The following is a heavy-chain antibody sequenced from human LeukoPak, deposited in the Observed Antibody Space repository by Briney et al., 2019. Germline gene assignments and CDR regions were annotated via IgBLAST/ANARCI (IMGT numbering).Heavy chain of an antibody. CDR1: GGSISSSSYF. D-gene: IGHD3-22*01. J-gene: IGHJ4*02. V-gene: IGHV4-39*07. CDR2: IYYSGST. CDR3: ARRAYSSGYYYFDY. Sequence: SETLSLTCTVSGGSISSSSYFWGWIRQPPGKGLEWIGSIYYSGSTYYNPSLKSRVSISVDTSKNQFSLKLSSVTAADTAVYYCARRAYSSGYYYFDYWGQGALVTVSS.